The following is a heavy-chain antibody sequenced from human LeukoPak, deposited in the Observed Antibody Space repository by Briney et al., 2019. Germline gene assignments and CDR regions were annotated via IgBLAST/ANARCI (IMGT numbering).Heavy chain of an antibody. CDR3: ARGGEIEYSSSLHFDY. CDR2: IYSGGST. J-gene: IGHJ4*02. CDR1: GFTVSSNY. D-gene: IGHD6-6*01. V-gene: IGHV3-53*01. Sequence: GGSLRLSCAASGFTVSSNYMSWVRQAPGKGLEWVSVIYSGGSTYYADSVKGRFTISRDNSKNTLYLQMNSLRAGDTAVYYCARGGEIEYSSSLHFDYWGQGTLVTVSS.